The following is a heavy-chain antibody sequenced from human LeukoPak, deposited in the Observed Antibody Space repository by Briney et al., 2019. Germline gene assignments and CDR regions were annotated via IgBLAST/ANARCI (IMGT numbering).Heavy chain of an antibody. V-gene: IGHV4-34*01. CDR3: ARGRPIKQQLPGGMDV. CDR1: GRPLSGYY. CDR2: INHSGST. Sequence: PSDTLTLTCAVYGRPLSGYYWLWIRQPPGKGLEWIREINHSGSTNYNPSLKSRVTISVDTSKNQFSLKLSSVTAADTAVYYCARGRPIKQQLPGGMDVWGKGTTVTVSS. J-gene: IGHJ6*03. D-gene: IGHD3-16*01.